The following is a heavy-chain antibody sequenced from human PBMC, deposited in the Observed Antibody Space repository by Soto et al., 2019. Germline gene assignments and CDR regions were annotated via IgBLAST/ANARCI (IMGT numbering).Heavy chain of an antibody. J-gene: IGHJ5*02. CDR1: GYTLTELS. V-gene: IGHV1-24*01. D-gene: IGHD3-10*01. CDR2: FDPEDGET. Sequence: ASVKVSCKVSGYTLTELSMHWVRQAPGKGLEWMGGFDPEDGETIYARKFQGRVTMTEDASTDTAYMELSSLRSEDTAVYYCATEGLGEFSNWFDPWGQGTLVTVSS. CDR3: ATEGLGEFSNWFDP.